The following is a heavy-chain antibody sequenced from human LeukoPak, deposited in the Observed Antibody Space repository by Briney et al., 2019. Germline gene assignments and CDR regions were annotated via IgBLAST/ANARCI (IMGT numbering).Heavy chain of an antibody. Sequence: ASVKVSCKASGYTFTSYGISWVRQAPGQGLEWMGWISAYNGNTNYAQKFQGRVTMTRDTSISTAYMELSRLRSDDTAVYYCARCLDYGDYGWFDPWGQGTLVTVSS. V-gene: IGHV1-18*01. J-gene: IGHJ5*02. D-gene: IGHD4-17*01. CDR1: GYTFTSYG. CDR2: ISAYNGNT. CDR3: ARCLDYGDYGWFDP.